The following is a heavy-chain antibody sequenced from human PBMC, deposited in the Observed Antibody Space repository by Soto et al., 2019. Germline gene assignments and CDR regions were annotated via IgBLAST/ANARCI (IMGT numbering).Heavy chain of an antibody. D-gene: IGHD5-12*01. Sequence: ASVKVSCKASGYTFASYYMHWVRQAPGQGPEWMGIINPSGGSTSYAQKFQGRVTMTRDTSTSTVYMELSSLRSEDTAVYYCAREMATMPGGIRYYYYYGMDVWGQGTTVTVSS. CDR3: AREMATMPGGIRYYYYYGMDV. J-gene: IGHJ6*02. CDR1: GYTFASYY. V-gene: IGHV1-46*01. CDR2: INPSGGST.